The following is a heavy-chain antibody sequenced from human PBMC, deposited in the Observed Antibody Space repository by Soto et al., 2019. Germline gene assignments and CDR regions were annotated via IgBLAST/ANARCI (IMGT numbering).Heavy chain of an antibody. Sequence: QVQLVQSGAEVKKPGASVKVSCKASGYTFTSYDINWVRHATGQGLEWMGWMNPNSGNAGYAQRFQGRVTMTWNTSISTDYMDLSSLRSEHTAVYYCARSQRRTSAAGAGDYWGQGTLVTVSS. V-gene: IGHV1-8*01. D-gene: IGHD6-13*01. J-gene: IGHJ4*02. CDR1: GYTFTSYD. CDR2: MNPNSGNA. CDR3: ARSQRRTSAAGAGDY.